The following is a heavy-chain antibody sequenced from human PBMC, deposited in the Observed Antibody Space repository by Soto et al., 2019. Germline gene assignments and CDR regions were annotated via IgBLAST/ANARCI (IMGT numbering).Heavy chain of an antibody. CDR3: ARDQLNNAYSTYFDY. CDR1: GFNVTSNY. V-gene: IGHV3-74*01. J-gene: IGHJ4*02. Sequence: GGSLKLSCAASGFNVTSNYMNWVGQAPGKGLVWLSHINADGSSIRYADSVRGRLTISRDNAKSTLFLQMSSLTAEDTAVYFCARDQLNNAYSTYFDYWGQGTLVTVSS. D-gene: IGHD4-4*01. CDR2: INADGSSI.